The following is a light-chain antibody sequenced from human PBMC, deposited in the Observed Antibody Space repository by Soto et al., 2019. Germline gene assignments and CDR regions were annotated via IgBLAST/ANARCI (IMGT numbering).Light chain of an antibody. Sequence: QSALTQPASVSGSPGQSITISCTGTSSDVGLYNLISWYQQLPGKAPKLIIYDVNERPSGISDRFSGSKSGNTASLTISGVEDEDEAYYYCCSYVGSSILMFGGGTKLTVL. CDR3: CSYVGSSILM. CDR1: SSDVGLYNL. CDR2: DVN. V-gene: IGLV2-23*02. J-gene: IGLJ3*02.